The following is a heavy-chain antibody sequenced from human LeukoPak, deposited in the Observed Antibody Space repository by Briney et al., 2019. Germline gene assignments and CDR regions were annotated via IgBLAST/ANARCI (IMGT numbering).Heavy chain of an antibody. CDR2: INPSGGST. CDR1: GYTFTSYY. V-gene: IGHV1-46*01. CDR3: ARGAVFRGYSYGPSIDY. Sequence: ASVTVSCKASGYTFTSYYMHWVRQAPGQGLEWMGIINPSGGSTSYAQKFQGRVTMTRDTSTSTVYMELSSLRSEDTAVYYCARGAVFRGYSYGPSIDYWGQGTLVTVSS. J-gene: IGHJ4*02. D-gene: IGHD5-18*01.